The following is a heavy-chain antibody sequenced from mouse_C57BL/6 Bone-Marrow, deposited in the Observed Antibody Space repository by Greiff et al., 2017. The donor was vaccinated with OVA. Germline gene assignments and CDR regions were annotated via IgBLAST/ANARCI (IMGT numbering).Heavy chain of an antibody. V-gene: IGHV1-74*01. J-gene: IGHJ3*01. CDR1: GYTFTSYW. CDR2: IHPSDSDT. D-gene: IGHD2-2*01. Sequence: QVQLQQPGAELVKPGASVKVSCKASGYTFTSYWMHWVKQRPGQGLEWIGRIHPSDSDTNYNQKFKGKATLTVDKSSSTAYMPLSSLTSEDSAVYYWAIGILWLREGAYWGQGTLVTVSA. CDR3: AIGILWLREGAY.